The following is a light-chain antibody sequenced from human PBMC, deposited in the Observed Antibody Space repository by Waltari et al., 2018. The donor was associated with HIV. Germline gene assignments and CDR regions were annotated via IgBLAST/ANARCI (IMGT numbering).Light chain of an antibody. V-gene: IGKV2-28*01. J-gene: IGKJ1*01. CDR1: QSPLHVNGNNY. Sequence: EIVMPQSPLPLPVTPGEPASISCRPSQSPLHVNGNNYLDWYFQKPGQSPQVLIYMTFNRASGVPDRFSGSGSGTDFTLKISRLEAEDVGIYYCMQALQTPRTFGQGTKVEI. CDR3: MQALQTPRT. CDR2: MTF.